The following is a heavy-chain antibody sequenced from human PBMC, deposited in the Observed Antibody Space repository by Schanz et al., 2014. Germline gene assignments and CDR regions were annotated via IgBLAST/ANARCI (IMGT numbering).Heavy chain of an antibody. J-gene: IGHJ6*03. Sequence: QVQLVESGGGLVKPGGSLRLSCAASGFTFSDYYMSWIRQAPGKGLEWVSYISSSGSYTNYADSVKGRFTTSRDNSENTLYLQMNSLRAEDTAVYYCAGTYCSSTSCYTGYYYMDVWGKGTTVTVSS. V-gene: IGHV3-11*05. CDR1: GFTFSDYY. D-gene: IGHD2-2*02. CDR3: AGTYCSSTSCYTGYYYMDV. CDR2: ISSSGSYT.